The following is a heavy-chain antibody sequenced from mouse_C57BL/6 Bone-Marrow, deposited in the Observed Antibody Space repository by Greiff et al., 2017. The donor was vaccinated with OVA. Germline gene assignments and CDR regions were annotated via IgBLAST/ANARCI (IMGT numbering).Heavy chain of an antibody. J-gene: IGHJ3*01. CDR1: GFTFSDYY. V-gene: IGHV5-12*01. CDR3: ARQRSDDYDGGFAY. Sequence: EVKLVESGGGLVQPGGSLKLSCAASGFTFSDYYMYWVRQTPEKRLEWVAYISNGGGSTYYPDTVKGRFTISRDNAKNTLYLQMSRLKSEDTAMYYCARQRSDDYDGGFAYWGQGTLVTVSA. D-gene: IGHD2-4*01. CDR2: ISNGGGST.